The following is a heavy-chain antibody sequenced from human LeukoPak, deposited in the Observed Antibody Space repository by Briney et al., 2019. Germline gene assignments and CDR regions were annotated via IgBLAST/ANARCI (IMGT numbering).Heavy chain of an antibody. V-gene: IGHV1-46*01. CDR2: INPSGGST. D-gene: IGHD3-22*01. Sequence: RASVKVSCKASGYTFTSYYMHWVRQAPGQGLEWMGLINPSGGSTSYAQKFQGRVTMTRDTSTSTVYMELSSLRSEDTAVYYCARGLYYYDSSVGAFDIWGQGTMVTVSS. J-gene: IGHJ3*02. CDR1: GYTFTSYY. CDR3: ARGLYYYDSSVGAFDI.